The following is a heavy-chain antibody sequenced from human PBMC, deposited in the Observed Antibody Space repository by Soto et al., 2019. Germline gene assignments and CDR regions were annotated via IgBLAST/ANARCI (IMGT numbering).Heavy chain of an antibody. CDR3: ARLGGYSYGFGPPGAFDI. D-gene: IGHD5-18*01. J-gene: IGHJ3*02. Sequence: RASVKVSCKASGYTFTSYGISWVRQAPGQGLEWMGWISAYNGNTNYAQKLHGRVTMTTDTSTSTAYMELRSLRSDDTAVYYCARLGGYSYGFGPPGAFDIWGQGTMVTVSS. CDR1: GYTFTSYG. V-gene: IGHV1-18*04. CDR2: ISAYNGNT.